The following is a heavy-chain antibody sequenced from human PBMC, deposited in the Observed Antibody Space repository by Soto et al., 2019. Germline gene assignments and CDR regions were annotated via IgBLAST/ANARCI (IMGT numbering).Heavy chain of an antibody. CDR3: ARQGTYSSSPPYYFDY. V-gene: IGHV4-39*01. J-gene: IGHJ4*02. D-gene: IGHD6-6*01. CDR1: GGSISSSSYY. CDR2: IYYSGST. Sequence: KTSETLSLTCTVSGGSISSSSYYWGWIRQPPGKGLEWIGSIYYSGSTYYNPSLKSRVTISVDTSKNQFSLKLSSVTAADTAVYYCARQGTYSSSPPYYFDYWGQGTLVTV.